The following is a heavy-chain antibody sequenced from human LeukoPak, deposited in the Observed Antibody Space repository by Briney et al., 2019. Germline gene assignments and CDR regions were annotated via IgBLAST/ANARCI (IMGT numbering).Heavy chain of an antibody. V-gene: IGHV1-24*01. J-gene: IGHJ4*02. CDR2: FDPEDGET. Sequence: ASVKVSCKVSGYTLTELSMHWVRQAPGKGLEWMGGFDPEDGETIYAQKFRGRVTMTEDTPTDTAYMELSSLRSEDTAVYYCATDANSSFDYWGQGTLVTVSS. CDR3: ATDANSSFDY. D-gene: IGHD6-6*01. CDR1: GYTLTELS.